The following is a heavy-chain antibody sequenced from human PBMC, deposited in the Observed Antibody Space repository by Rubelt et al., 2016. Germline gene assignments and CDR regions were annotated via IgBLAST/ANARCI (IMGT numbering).Heavy chain of an antibody. D-gene: IGHD3-10*01. Sequence: QVQLQESGPGLVKPSETLSLTCTVSGGSISSYYWSWIRQPPGKGLEWIGNIYYSGSTNYNPSLKSRVTISVDTSKNQLSLKLSSVTAADTALYYCARLGPGSTSHAVDIWGQGTMVTVSS. CDR2: IYYSGST. CDR1: GGSISSYY. CDR3: ARLGPGSTSHAVDI. V-gene: IGHV4-59*12. J-gene: IGHJ3*02.